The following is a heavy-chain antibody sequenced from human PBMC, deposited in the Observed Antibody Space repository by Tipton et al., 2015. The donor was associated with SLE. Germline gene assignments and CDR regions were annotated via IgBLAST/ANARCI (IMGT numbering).Heavy chain of an antibody. J-gene: IGHJ3*02. Sequence: TLSLTCAVYGGSFSGYYWSWTRQPPGKGLEWIGEINHSGGTKYNPSLKSRVTISVDTSKSQFSLKLSSVTAADTAVYYCARGLNFFDSSALDAFDIWGQGTVVTVSS. CDR1: GGSFSGYY. CDR2: INHSGGT. CDR3: ARGLNFFDSSALDAFDI. D-gene: IGHD3-22*01. V-gene: IGHV4-34*01.